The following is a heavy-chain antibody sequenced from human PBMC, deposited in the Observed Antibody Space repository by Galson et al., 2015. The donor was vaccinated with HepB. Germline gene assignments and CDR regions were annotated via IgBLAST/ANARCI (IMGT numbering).Heavy chain of an antibody. J-gene: IGHJ6*02. D-gene: IGHD6-13*01. CDR1: GFTFSSYE. Sequence: SLRLSCAASGFTFSSYEMNWVRQAPGKGLEWVSYISSSGSTIYYADSVKGRFTISRDNAKNSLYLQMNSLRAEDTAVYYCAREPYSSSWYRRDYYYGMDVWGQGTTVTVSS. CDR2: ISSSGSTI. CDR3: AREPYSSSWYRRDYYYGMDV. V-gene: IGHV3-48*03.